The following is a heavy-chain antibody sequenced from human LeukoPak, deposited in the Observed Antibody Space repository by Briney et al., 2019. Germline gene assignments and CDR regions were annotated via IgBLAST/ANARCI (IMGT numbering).Heavy chain of an antibody. Sequence: ASVKVSCKASGGTFSSYAISWVRQAPGQGLEWMGWISAYNGNTNYAQKLQGRVTMTTDTSTSTAYMELRSLRSDDTAVYYCARVLSIVVVTAADFDYWGQGTLVTVSS. CDR3: ARVLSIVVVTAADFDY. CDR2: ISAYNGNT. D-gene: IGHD2-21*02. J-gene: IGHJ4*02. V-gene: IGHV1-18*01. CDR1: GGTFSSYA.